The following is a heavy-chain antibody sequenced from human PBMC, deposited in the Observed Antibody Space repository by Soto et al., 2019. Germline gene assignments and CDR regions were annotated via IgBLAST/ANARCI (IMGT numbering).Heavy chain of an antibody. Sequence: SVKVSCKASGGTFSSYAISWVRQAPGQGLEWMGGIIPIFGTANYAQKFQGRVTITADESTSTAYMELSSLRSEDTAVYYCARHTSHRLYYFDYWGQGTLVTVSS. CDR2: IIPIFGTA. CDR3: ARHTSHRLYYFDY. CDR1: GGTFSSYA. D-gene: IGHD2-2*01. J-gene: IGHJ4*02. V-gene: IGHV1-69*13.